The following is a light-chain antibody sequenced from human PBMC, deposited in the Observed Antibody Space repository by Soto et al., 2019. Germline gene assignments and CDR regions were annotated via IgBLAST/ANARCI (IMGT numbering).Light chain of an antibody. V-gene: IGKV3-11*01. CDR2: DAS. CDR3: QQRSNWAGLT. J-gene: IGKJ4*01. Sequence: EIVLTQSPATLSLSPGERATLSCRASQSVSSYLAWCQQKPGQAPRLLIYDASNRATGIPARFSGSGSGTDFTLTISSLEPEDFAVYYCQQRSNWAGLTFGGGTKVDIK. CDR1: QSVSSY.